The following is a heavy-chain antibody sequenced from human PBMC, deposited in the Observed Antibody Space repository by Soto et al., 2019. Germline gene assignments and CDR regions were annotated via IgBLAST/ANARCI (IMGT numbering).Heavy chain of an antibody. CDR1: GFTFSSYG. J-gene: IGHJ6*02. V-gene: IGHV3-33*01. CDR2: IWYDGSNK. CDR3: ARSITIFGVAVYYYYGMDV. Sequence: QVQLVESGGGVVQPGRSLRLSCAASGFTFSSYGMHWVRQAPGKGLEWVAVIWYDGSNKYYADSVKGRFTISRDNSKNTLYLQMNSLRAEDKAVYYCARSITIFGVAVYYYYGMDVWGQGTTVTVSS. D-gene: IGHD3-3*01.